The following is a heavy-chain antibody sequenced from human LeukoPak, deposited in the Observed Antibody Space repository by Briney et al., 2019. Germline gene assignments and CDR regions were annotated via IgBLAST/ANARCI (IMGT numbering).Heavy chain of an antibody. Sequence: PSETLSLTCTVSGGSISSYYWSWTRQPPGKGLEWIGYIYYSGSTNYNPSLKSRVTISVDTSKNQFSLKLSSVTAADTAVYYCARVSREVAATPQQIYYYCYMDVWGKGTTVTVSS. J-gene: IGHJ6*03. CDR3: ARVSREVAATPQQIYYYCYMDV. V-gene: IGHV4-59*01. CDR2: IYYSGST. CDR1: GGSISSYY. D-gene: IGHD2-15*01.